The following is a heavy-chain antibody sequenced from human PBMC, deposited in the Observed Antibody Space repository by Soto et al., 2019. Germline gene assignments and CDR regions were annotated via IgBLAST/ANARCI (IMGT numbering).Heavy chain of an antibody. CDR3: VRDLVVAPVDY. D-gene: IGHD3-22*01. CDR2: ISAYNCNT. CDR1: GYTFTSYG. V-gene: IGHV1-18*01. Sequence: QVQLVQSEAEVKKPGASVKVSCKASGYTFTSYGISWVRQTPGQGLEWMGWISAYNCNTKYAQKLQGRVTMTTDTSIGAGHTELRRLRSDDTAVYYWVRDLVVAPVDYWGQGTLVTVSS. J-gene: IGHJ4*02.